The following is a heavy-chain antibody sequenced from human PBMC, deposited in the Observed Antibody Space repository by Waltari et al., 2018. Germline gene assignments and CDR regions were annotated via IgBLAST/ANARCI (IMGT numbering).Heavy chain of an antibody. J-gene: IGHJ6*02. V-gene: IGHV1-24*01. CDR2: LESEGGAV. CDR3: ATDQRTERPNGYSYYGLDV. D-gene: IGHD2-21*01. Sequence: QVQLVQSGAEVKKPGASVKVSCKILGYTLKEVPMHWVRQAPGKGRGWMAGLESEGGAVGYEQYFQGRLTMTADISLETADMELSSLKFEDTAVYYCATDQRTERPNGYSYYGLDVWGQGTAVTVSS. CDR1: GYTLKEVP.